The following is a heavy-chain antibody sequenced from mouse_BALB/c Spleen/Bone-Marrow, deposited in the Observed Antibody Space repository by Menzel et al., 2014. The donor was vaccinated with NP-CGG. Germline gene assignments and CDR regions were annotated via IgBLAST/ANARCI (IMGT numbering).Heavy chain of an antibody. D-gene: IGHD3-2*01. CDR1: GYTFTSYD. J-gene: IGHJ3*01. CDR3: ARSGDSSGYGFAY. CDR2: IYPGDGST. V-gene: IGHV1S56*01. Sequence: VKLMESGPELVKPGALVKISCKASGYTFTSYDINWVKQRPGRGLEWIGWIYPGDGSTKYNEKFKGKATLTADKSSSTANMQLSSLTSENSAVYFCARSGDSSGYGFAYWGQGTLVTVSA.